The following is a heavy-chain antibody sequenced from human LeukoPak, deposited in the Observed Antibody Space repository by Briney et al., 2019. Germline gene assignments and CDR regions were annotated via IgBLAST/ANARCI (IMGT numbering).Heavy chain of an antibody. CDR3: ARFPHCSGGSCYGFFAFDI. CDR1: GGSISSGGYY. V-gene: IGHV4-31*03. Sequence: SETLSLTCTVSGGSISSGGYYWSWIRQHPGKGLEWIGYIYYSGSTYYNPSLKSRVTISVDTSKNQFSLKLSSVTAADTAVYYCARFPHCSGGSCYGFFAFDIWGQGTMVTVSS. J-gene: IGHJ3*02. D-gene: IGHD2-15*01. CDR2: IYYSGST.